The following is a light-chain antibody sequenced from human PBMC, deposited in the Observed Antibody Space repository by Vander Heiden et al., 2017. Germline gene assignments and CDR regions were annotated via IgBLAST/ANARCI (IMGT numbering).Light chain of an antibody. V-gene: IGLV3-1*01. CDR1: NLGDKY. CDR3: QAWDSSNVV. J-gene: IGLJ2*01. CDR2: QDT. Sequence: SYELTQPPSVSVSPGPPASITCSGANLGDKYACWYQQKAGQSPVVVIYQDTKRPSGIPERFSGSNSGSTATLTISGTQAMDEADYYCQAWDSSNVVFGGGTKLTVL.